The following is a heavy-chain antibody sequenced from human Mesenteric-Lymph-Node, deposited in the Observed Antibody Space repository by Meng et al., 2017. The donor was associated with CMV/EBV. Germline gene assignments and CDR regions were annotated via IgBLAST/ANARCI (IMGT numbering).Heavy chain of an antibody. CDR3: AVHANYYYYGMDV. D-gene: IGHD1-1*01. CDR1: GFSFSTNW. V-gene: IGHV3-7*01. J-gene: IGHJ6*02. Sequence: GGSLRLSCEASGFSFSTNWMTWVRQAPGKGLEWVANIKGDGSVEHYAESVKGRFTISRDNAKNSLFLQMNSLRAEDTAVYYCAVHANYYYYGMDVWGQGTTVTVSS. CDR2: IKGDGSVE.